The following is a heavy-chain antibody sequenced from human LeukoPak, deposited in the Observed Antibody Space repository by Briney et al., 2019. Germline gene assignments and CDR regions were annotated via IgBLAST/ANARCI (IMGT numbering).Heavy chain of an antibody. Sequence: GASVKVSCKASGYTFTSYDINWVRQATGHGLEWMGWMNPNSGNTGYAQKFQGRVTMTRNTSISTAYMELSSLRSEDTAVYYCAAYYYDSSGFDYWGQGTLVTVSS. CDR1: GYTFTSYD. D-gene: IGHD3-22*01. J-gene: IGHJ4*02. CDR2: MNPNSGNT. CDR3: AAYYYDSSGFDY. V-gene: IGHV1-8*01.